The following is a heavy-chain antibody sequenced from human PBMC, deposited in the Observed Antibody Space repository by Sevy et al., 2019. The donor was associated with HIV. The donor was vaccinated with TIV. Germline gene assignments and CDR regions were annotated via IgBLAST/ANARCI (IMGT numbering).Heavy chain of an antibody. D-gene: IGHD3-3*01. J-gene: IGHJ6*02. CDR3: AKRGRDYDFWSGYYYYYGMDV. Sequence: GGSLRLSCAASGFTFSSYGMHWVRQAPGKGLEWVAVISYDGSNKYYADSVKGRFTISRDNSKNTLYLQMNSLRAEDTAVYYCAKRGRDYDFWSGYYYYYGMDVWGQGTTVTVSS. CDR1: GFTFSSYG. CDR2: ISYDGSNK. V-gene: IGHV3-30*18.